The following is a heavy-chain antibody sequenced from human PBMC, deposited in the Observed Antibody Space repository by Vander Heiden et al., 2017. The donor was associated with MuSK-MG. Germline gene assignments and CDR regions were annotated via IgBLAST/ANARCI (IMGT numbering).Heavy chain of an antibody. D-gene: IGHD3-10*01. J-gene: IGHJ4*02. Sequence: VQVLESGEGLVQAGGSLRLSRGASGLLFSRYDRSWLRQAPGKGLEWVSDISGRGDKIDYADSVKGRFTISRDNSKNTLYLQMNSLRVEDTAIYFCAGSWTWGQGTLVTVSS. V-gene: IGHV3-23*01. CDR3: AGSWT. CDR2: ISGRGDKI. CDR1: GLLFSRYD.